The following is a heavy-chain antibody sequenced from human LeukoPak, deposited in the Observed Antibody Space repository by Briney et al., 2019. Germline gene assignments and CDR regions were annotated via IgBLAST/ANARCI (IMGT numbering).Heavy chain of an antibody. V-gene: IGHV3-64*01. CDR2: ILTNGVTK. J-gene: IGHJ4*02. D-gene: IGHD6-19*01. CDR3: ARDFDSAWTFDY. CDR1: GFTFANYA. Sequence: GGSLRLSCVASGFTFANYAMHWVRQAPGKGLEYVSSILTNGVTKNYASSVKGRFTIARDNSKNTLYLQMGSLRGDDTAVYYCARDFDSAWTFDYWGLGTLVTVYS.